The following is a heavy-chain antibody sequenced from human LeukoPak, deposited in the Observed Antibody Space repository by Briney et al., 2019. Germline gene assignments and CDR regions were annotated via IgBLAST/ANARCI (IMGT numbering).Heavy chain of an antibody. V-gene: IGHV3-64*01. D-gene: IGHD6-13*01. CDR3: ARESASSSWYPKFDY. CDR1: GSTFSSYA. CDR2: ISSNGGST. Sequence: GGSLRLSCAASGSTFSSYAMHWVRQAPGKGLEYVSAISSNGGSTYYANSVKGRFTISRDNSKNTLYLQMGSLRAEDMAVYYCARESASSSWYPKFDYWGQGTLVTVSS. J-gene: IGHJ4*02.